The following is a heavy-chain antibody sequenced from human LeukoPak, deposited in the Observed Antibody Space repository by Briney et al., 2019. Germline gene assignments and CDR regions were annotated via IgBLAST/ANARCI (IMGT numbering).Heavy chain of an antibody. CDR3: AKAPDSSGSYYGMDV. Sequence: GGSLRLSCAASGFTFSSYSMNWVRQAPGKGLEWVSSISSSSTYKYYADSVRGRFTISRDNSKNTLYLQMNSLRIEDTAVFYCAKAPDSSGSYYGMDVWGQGTTVTVSS. J-gene: IGHJ6*02. D-gene: IGHD3-22*01. CDR1: GFTFSSYS. V-gene: IGHV3-21*04. CDR2: ISSSSTYK.